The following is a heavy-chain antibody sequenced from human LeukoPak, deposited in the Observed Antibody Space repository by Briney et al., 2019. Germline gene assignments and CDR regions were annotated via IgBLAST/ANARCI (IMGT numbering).Heavy chain of an antibody. CDR2: INYSENT. CDR1: GGSISTISSGSYY. D-gene: IGHD2-21*02. CDR3: ARHAHHGDHGY. J-gene: IGHJ4*02. V-gene: IGHV4-39*01. Sequence: SEALSLTCTVSGGSISTISSGSYYWGRIRRPPWKGLEWIGSINYSENTDYNPSLKSRVTISIDTSKNQFSLKLSSVTAADTAVYYCARHAHHGDHGYWGQGNLVTVSS.